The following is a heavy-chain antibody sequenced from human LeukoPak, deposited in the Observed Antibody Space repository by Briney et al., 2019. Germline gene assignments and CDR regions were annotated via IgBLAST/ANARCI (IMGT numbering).Heavy chain of an antibody. J-gene: IGHJ4*02. CDR3: ARVGRVGSGYYYGVDY. CDR2: INHSGST. D-gene: IGHD3-22*01. V-gene: IGHV4-34*01. Sequence: SETLSLTCAVYGGSFSGYYWSWIRQPPGKGLEWIGEINHSGSTNYNPSLKSRVTISVDTSKNQFSLKLSSVTAADTAVYYCARVGRVGSGYYYGVDYWGQGTLVTVSS. CDR1: GGSFSGYY.